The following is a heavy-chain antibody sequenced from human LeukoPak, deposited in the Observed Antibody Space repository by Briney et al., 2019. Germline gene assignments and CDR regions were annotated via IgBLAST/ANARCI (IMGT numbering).Heavy chain of an antibody. J-gene: IGHJ5*02. D-gene: IGHD2-2*02. CDR3: ARHRTPDADCSSTSCYRSGAGRWFDP. CDR1: GYTFTSYG. V-gene: IGHV1-18*04. Sequence: ASVNLSCTASGYTFTSYGISWVRQPPGQGLEWMGWISAYNGNTNYAQKLQGRVTMTTDTSTSTAYMELRSLRSDDTAVYYCARHRTPDADCSSTSCYRSGAGRWFDPWGQGTLVTVSS. CDR2: ISAYNGNT.